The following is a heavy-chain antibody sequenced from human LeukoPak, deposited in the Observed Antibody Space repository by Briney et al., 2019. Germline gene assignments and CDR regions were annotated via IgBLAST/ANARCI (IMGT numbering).Heavy chain of an antibody. J-gene: IGHJ4*02. CDR3: ARAPRFGAAAGYFDY. CDR1: GYTFTGYY. CDR2: INPSGGST. D-gene: IGHD6-13*01. V-gene: IGHV1-46*01. Sequence: ASVKVSCKASGYTFTGYYMHWVRQAPGQGLEWMGWINPSGGSTSYAQKFQGRVTMTRDTSTSTVYMELCSLRSEDTAVYYCARAPRFGAAAGYFDYWGQGTLVTVSS.